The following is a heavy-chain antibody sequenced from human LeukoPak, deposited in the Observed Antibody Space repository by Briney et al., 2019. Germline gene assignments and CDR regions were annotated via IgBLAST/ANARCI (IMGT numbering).Heavy chain of an antibody. V-gene: IGHV1-3*01. J-gene: IGHJ3*01. CDR3: AGSPLGIGSRGGALAF. CDR2: GSANT. D-gene: IGHD2-15*01. Sequence: VASVKVSCKTSGHSLTDYAIQWVRQAPGQRFEWMGFGSANTQYSQRFQGRVIITRDTSANTAYMELRSLRSEDTAVYYCAGSPLGIGSRGGALAFWGQGTMVTVSS. CDR1: GHSLTDYA.